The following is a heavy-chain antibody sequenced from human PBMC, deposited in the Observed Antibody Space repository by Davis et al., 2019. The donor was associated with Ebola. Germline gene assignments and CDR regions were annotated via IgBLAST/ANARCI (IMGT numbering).Heavy chain of an antibody. CDR3: VRDLDSEALLGVFDY. CDR2: ISSNGGST. D-gene: IGHD2-21*01. Sequence: GESLKISCAASGFTFSSYAMHWVRQAPGKGLEYVSAISSNGGSTYYANSVKGRFTISRDNSKNTLYLQMGSLRAEDMAVYYCVRDLDSEALLGVFDYWGQGTLVTVSS. CDR1: GFTFSSYA. J-gene: IGHJ4*02. V-gene: IGHV3-64*01.